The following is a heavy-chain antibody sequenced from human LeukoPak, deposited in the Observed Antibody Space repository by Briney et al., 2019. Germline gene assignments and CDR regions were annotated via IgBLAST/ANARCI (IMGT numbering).Heavy chain of an antibody. CDR1: GGSFSGYY. CDR2: INHSGST. Sequence: PSETLSLTCAVYGGSFSGYYWSWIRQPPGKGLEWIGEINHSGSTNYNPSLKSRVTISVDTSKNQFSLKLSSVTAADTAVYYCARRGGYSYGSLGYWGQGTLVTVSS. J-gene: IGHJ4*02. CDR3: ARRGGYSYGSLGY. V-gene: IGHV4-34*01. D-gene: IGHD5-18*01.